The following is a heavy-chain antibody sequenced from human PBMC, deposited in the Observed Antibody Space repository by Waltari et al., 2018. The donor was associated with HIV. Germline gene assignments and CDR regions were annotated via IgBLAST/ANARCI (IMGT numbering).Heavy chain of an antibody. V-gene: IGHV4-39*02. Sequence: QLQLQESGPGLVKPSETVSLICTVSGGSISSNSYYWGWIRQPPGKGVEWIGSVYSSGSTYYNPSLKSRVTISVDTPKNHFSLKLTSMTATDSAVYYCARGYCSSRACYTGSWFDPWGQGTLVTVSS. CDR3: ARGYCSSRACYTGSWFDP. D-gene: IGHD2-8*01. J-gene: IGHJ5*02. CDR1: GGSISSNSYY. CDR2: VYSSGST.